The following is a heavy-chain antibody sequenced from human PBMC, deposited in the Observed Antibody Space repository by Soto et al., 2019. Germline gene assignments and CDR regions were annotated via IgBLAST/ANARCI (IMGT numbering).Heavy chain of an antibody. CDR3: ARVNGEDYFDY. CDR2: IYYSGST. D-gene: IGHD3-10*01. Sequence: SETLSLTCTVSGGSISSYYWSWIRQPPGKGLEWIGYIYYSGSTNYNPSLKSRVTISVDTSKNQFSLKLISVTAADTAVYYCARVNGEDYFDYWGQGTLVTVSS. CDR1: GGSISSYY. J-gene: IGHJ4*02. V-gene: IGHV4-59*01.